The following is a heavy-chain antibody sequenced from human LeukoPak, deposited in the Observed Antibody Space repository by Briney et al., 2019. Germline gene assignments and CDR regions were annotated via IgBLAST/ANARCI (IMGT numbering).Heavy chain of an antibody. CDR3: AKSSSGRINWFDP. Sequence: GRSLRLSCAASGFTFSSYGMHWVRQAPGKGLEWVAVIWYDGSNKYYADSVKGRFTISRDNSKNTLYLQMNSLRAEDTAVYYCAKSSSGRINWFDPWGQGTLVTVSS. CDR2: IWYDGSNK. D-gene: IGHD3-22*01. CDR1: GFTFSSYG. V-gene: IGHV3-33*06. J-gene: IGHJ5*02.